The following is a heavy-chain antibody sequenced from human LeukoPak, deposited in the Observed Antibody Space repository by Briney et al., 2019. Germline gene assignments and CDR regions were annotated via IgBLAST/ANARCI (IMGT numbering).Heavy chain of an antibody. CDR3: ARDGGSGSYYGFDS. Sequence: SETLSLTCTVSGGSISGYYWSWIRQPPGEGLEWIGYIYYSGSTNYNPSLKSRVTISVDTSKNQFSLKLSSVTAADTAVYFCARDGGSGSYYGFDSWGQGTLVTVSS. J-gene: IGHJ4*02. D-gene: IGHD3-10*01. CDR2: IYYSGST. V-gene: IGHV4-59*01. CDR1: GGSISGYY.